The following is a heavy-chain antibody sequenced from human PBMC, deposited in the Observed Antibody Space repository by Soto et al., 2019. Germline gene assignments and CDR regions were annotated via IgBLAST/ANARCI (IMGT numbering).Heavy chain of an antibody. CDR2: INPNSGGT. CDR1: GYTFTGYY. D-gene: IGHD4-17*01. V-gene: IGHV1-2*02. J-gene: IGHJ5*02. Sequence: ASVKVSCKASGYTFTGYYMHWVRQAPGRGLEWMGWINPNSGGTNYAQKFQGRVTMTRDTSISTAYMELSRLRSDDTAAYYCARDRKFSATVTTRNDWFDPWGQGTLVTVSS. CDR3: ARDRKFSATVTTRNDWFDP.